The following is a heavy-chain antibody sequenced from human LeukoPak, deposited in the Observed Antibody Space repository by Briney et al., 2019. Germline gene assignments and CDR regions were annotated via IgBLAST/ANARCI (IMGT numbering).Heavy chain of an antibody. Sequence: SETLSLTCIVSGGSISSYYWSWIRQSPGKGLEWIGYIYYSGSTNYNPSLKSRVTISVDTSKNQFSLKVRSVTAADTAVYYCARLGTVTNRFSYGMDVWGQGTTVTVSS. CDR1: GGSISSYY. CDR3: ARLGTVTNRFSYGMDV. CDR2: IYYSGST. J-gene: IGHJ6*02. V-gene: IGHV4-59*08. D-gene: IGHD4-17*01.